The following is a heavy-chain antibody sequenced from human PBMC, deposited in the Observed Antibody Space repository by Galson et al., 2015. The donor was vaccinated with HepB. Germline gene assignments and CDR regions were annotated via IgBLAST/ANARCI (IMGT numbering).Heavy chain of an antibody. CDR3: ARQQLVHWFDP. V-gene: IGHV3-30*04. CDR1: GFTFSSYA. CDR2: ISYDGSNK. D-gene: IGHD6-13*01. Sequence: SLRLSCAASGFTFSSYAMHWVRQAPGKGLEWVAVISYDGSNKYYADSVKGRFTISRDNSKNTLYLQMNSLRAEDTAVYYCARQQLVHWFDPWGQGTLVTVSS. J-gene: IGHJ5*02.